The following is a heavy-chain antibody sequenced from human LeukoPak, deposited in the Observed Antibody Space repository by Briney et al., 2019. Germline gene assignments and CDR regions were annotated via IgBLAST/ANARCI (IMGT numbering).Heavy chain of an antibody. V-gene: IGHV4-34*01. CDR1: GGSFSGYY. D-gene: IGHD3-10*01. CDR2: INHSGST. CDR3: AREGWFGGFVGY. J-gene: IGHJ4*02. Sequence: PSETLSLTCAVYGGSFSGYYWSWIRQPPGKGLEWIGEINHSGSTNYNPSLKSRVTISVDTSKNQFSLKLSSVTAADTAVYYCAREGWFGGFVGYWGQGTLVTVSS.